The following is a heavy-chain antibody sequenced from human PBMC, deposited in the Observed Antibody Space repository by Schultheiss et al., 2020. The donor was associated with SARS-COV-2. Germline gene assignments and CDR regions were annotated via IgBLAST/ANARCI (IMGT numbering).Heavy chain of an antibody. Sequence: GESLKISCAASGFTFSSYGMHWVRQAPGKGLEWVAVIWYDGSNKYYADSVKGRFTISRDNSKNTLYLQMNSLRAEDTAVYYCARDRRYYGWFDPWGQGTLVTVSS. CDR3: ARDRRYYGWFDP. CDR1: GFTFSSYG. CDR2: IWYDGSNK. V-gene: IGHV3-33*01. J-gene: IGHJ5*02. D-gene: IGHD2/OR15-2a*01.